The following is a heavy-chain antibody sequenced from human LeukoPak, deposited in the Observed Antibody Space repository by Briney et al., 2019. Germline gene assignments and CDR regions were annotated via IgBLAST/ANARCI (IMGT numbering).Heavy chain of an antibody. CDR3: ARDDIRTGNDPFGI. CDR1: GYTFTSYA. V-gene: IGHV7-4-1*02. J-gene: IGHJ3*02. D-gene: IGHD1-1*01. Sequence: GASVKVSCKASGYTFTSYAMNWVRQAPGQGLEWMGWINTNTGNPTYAQGFTGRFVFSLDTSVSTAYLQISSLKAEDTAVYYCARDDIRTGNDPFGIWGQGTMVTVSS. CDR2: INTNTGNP.